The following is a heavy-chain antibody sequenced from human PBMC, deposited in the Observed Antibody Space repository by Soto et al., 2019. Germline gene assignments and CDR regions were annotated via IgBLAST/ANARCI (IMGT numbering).Heavy chain of an antibody. CDR1: GGSISNHY. V-gene: IGHV4-59*11. CDR2: IYYNGNT. Sequence: QVQLQESGPGLVKPSETLSLTCTVSGGSISNHYWSWIRQPPGKGLEWIGYIYYNGNTNYNLSLKSPVTMSVDTSKNQTSLKFRSVTAVDTAVYYCTRANWYSEYWGQGTLVTVSS. J-gene: IGHJ4*02. D-gene: IGHD7-27*01. CDR3: TRANWYSEY.